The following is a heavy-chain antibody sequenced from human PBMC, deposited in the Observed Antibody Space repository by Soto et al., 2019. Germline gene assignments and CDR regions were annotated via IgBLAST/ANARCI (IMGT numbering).Heavy chain of an antibody. CDR2: ISGSGGST. CDR1: GFTFSSYA. CDR3: AKSVYDSSGYYDY. J-gene: IGHJ4*02. D-gene: IGHD3-22*01. V-gene: IGHV3-23*01. Sequence: EVQLLESGGGLVQPGGSLRLSCAASGFTFSSYAMSWVRRAPGKGLEWVSAISGSGGSTYYADSVKGRFTISRDNSKNTLYLQMNSLRAEDTAVYYCAKSVYDSSGYYDYWGQGTLVTVSS.